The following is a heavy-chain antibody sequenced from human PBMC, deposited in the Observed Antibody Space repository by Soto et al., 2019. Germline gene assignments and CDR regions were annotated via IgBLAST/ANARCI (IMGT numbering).Heavy chain of an antibody. CDR2: IYYSGST. D-gene: IGHD3-9*01. Sequence: SETLSLTCTVSGGSISSYYWSWIRQPPGKGLEWIGYIYYSGSTNYNPSLKSRVTISVDTSKNQFSLKLSSVTAADTAVYYCARLRALRYFDWFLFDYWGQGTLVTVSS. V-gene: IGHV4-59*08. CDR1: GGSISSYY. CDR3: ARLRALRYFDWFLFDY. J-gene: IGHJ4*02.